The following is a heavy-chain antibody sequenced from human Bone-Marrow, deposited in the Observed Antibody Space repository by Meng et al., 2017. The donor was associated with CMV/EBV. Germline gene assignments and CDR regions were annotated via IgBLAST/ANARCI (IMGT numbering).Heavy chain of an antibody. Sequence: SETLSLTCTASTVSVISGSYYWSWIRQPPGKGLEWIGYIFYTGKTNYNPSLKSRATISVDTSKNQFSLKLSSVTAADTAVYYCARDLEVGDTAMFFDYWGQGKLVTVSS. CDR3: ARDLEVGDTAMFFDY. V-gene: IGHV4-61*01. CDR1: TVSVISGSYY. CDR2: IFYTGKT. D-gene: IGHD5-18*01. J-gene: IGHJ4*02.